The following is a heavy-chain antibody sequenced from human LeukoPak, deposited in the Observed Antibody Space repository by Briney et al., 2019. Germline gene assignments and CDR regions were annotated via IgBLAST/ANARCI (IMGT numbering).Heavy chain of an antibody. D-gene: IGHD3-22*01. CDR3: ARSLLSSGYYYGRTRSDYYFDY. V-gene: IGHV4-4*09. J-gene: IGHJ4*02. CDR1: GGSISSYY. Sequence: SETLSHTCTVSGGSISSYYWSWIRQPPGKGLEWIGYIYTSGSTNYNPSLKSRVTISVDTSKNQFSLKLSSVTAADTAVYYCARSLLSSGYYYGRTRSDYYFDYWGQGTLVTVSS. CDR2: IYTSGST.